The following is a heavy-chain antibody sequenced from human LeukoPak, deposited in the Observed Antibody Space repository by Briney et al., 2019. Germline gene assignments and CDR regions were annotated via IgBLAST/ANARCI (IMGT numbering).Heavy chain of an antibody. CDR1: GFTFCDYY. V-gene: IGHV3-11*01. J-gene: IGHJ4*02. CDR3: AGTGNYYDSSGYAYFDY. CDR2: IRSSGGTI. Sequence: PGGSLRLSCAASGFTFCDYYMSWIPQAPGKGVEWVSYIRSSGGTIYYADSVKGRGTISSENAKNSQDLQMNSLRAEDTAVYYCAGTGNYYDSSGYAYFDYWGQGTLVTVSS. D-gene: IGHD3-22*01.